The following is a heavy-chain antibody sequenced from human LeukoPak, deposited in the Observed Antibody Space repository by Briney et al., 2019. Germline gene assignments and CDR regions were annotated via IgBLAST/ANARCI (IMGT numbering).Heavy chain of an antibody. J-gene: IGHJ4*02. D-gene: IGHD3-22*01. V-gene: IGHV7-4-1*02. CDR2: INTNTGNP. CDR3: ARERDSSGYLLFNY. Sequence: ASVKVSCKASGYTFTSYYMHWVRQAPGQGLEWMGWINTNTGNPTYAQGFTGRFVFSLDTSVSTAYLQISSLKAEDTAMYYCARERDSSGYLLFNYWGQGTLVTVSS. CDR1: GYTFTSYY.